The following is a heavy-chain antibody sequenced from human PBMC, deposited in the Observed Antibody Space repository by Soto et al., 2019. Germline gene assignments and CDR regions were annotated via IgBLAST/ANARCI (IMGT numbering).Heavy chain of an antibody. CDR1: GYSISSGYY. Sequence: SETLSLTCAVSGYSISSGYYWGWIRQPPGKGLEWIGSIYHSGSTYYNPSLKSRVTISVDTSKNQFSLKLSSVTAADTAVYYCAREGGYSYGTLYYYYYGMDVWGQGTTVT. V-gene: IGHV4-38-2*02. CDR2: IYHSGST. CDR3: AREGGYSYGTLYYYYYGMDV. J-gene: IGHJ6*02. D-gene: IGHD5-18*01.